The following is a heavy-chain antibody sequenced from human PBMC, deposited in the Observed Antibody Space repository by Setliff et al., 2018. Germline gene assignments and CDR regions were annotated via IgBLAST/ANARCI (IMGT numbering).Heavy chain of an antibody. Sequence: GVLRLSCAASGFTFSTYEMNWVRQAPGKGLEWVSYISSSGSTIYYVDSVKGRFTISRDNAKNSLYLQMNSLRAEDTAVYYCARDGGMGMVKGYYYGLDAWGPGTSVTVSS. V-gene: IGHV3-48*03. CDR3: ARDGGMGMVKGYYYGLDA. CDR2: ISSSGSTI. CDR1: GFTFSTYE. J-gene: IGHJ6*02. D-gene: IGHD5-18*01.